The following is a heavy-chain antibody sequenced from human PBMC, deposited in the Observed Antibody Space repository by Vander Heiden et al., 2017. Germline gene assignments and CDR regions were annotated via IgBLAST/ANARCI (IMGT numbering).Heavy chain of an antibody. CDR3: AGEAAGQASGWFY. V-gene: IGHV1-46*01. Sequence: QVQLVQSGAEVKKPGASLKVFCKASGYTFTNYYMHWVRQASGQGLEWMGMINPSSGKIAVVQKCQGRVTMTRDTSTSTVYMDMSRLRYEDTAVYYCAGEAAGQASGWFYWGHGTGVSVTS. D-gene: IGHD6-19*01. CDR1: GYTFTNYY. CDR2: INPSSGKI. J-gene: IGHJ4*01.